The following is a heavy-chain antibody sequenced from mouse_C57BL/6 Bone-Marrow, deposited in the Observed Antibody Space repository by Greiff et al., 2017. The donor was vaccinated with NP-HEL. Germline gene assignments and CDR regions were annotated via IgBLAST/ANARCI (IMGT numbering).Heavy chain of an antibody. V-gene: IGHV5-17*01. CDR3: ARRGLYYGYDGYAMDY. CDR1: GFTFSDYG. Sequence: EVKLVESGGGLVKPGGSLKLSCAASGFTFSDYGMHWVRQAPETGLEWVAYISSGSSTIYYAATVKGRFTISRDKAKNTLFLQMTSLRSEDTAMYYCARRGLYYGYDGYAMDYWGQGTSVTVAS. D-gene: IGHD2-2*01. CDR2: ISSGSSTI. J-gene: IGHJ4*01.